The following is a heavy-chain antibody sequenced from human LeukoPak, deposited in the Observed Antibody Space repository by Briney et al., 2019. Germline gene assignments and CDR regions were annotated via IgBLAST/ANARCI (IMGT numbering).Heavy chain of an antibody. V-gene: IGHV3-7*03. Sequence: PGGSLRLSCAASGFTFSIYWMSWVRQAPGKGLEWVATIKEDGSEKYYVDSVKGRFTISRDNAKNSLYLQMNSLRAEDTAVYYCARVGSPRSNAFDIWGQGTMVTVSS. D-gene: IGHD1-26*01. CDR1: GFTFSIYW. CDR3: ARVGSPRSNAFDI. J-gene: IGHJ3*02. CDR2: IKEDGSEK.